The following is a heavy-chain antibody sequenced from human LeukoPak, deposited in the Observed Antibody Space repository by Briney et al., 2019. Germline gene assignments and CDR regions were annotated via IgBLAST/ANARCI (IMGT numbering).Heavy chain of an antibody. Sequence: SETLSLTCTVSGGSISSYYWSWIRQPPGKGLEWIGYIYYSGSTYYNPSLKSRVTISVDTSKNQFSLKLSSVTAADTAVYYCARGHTRYYFDYWGQGTLVTVSS. D-gene: IGHD1-1*01. CDR2: IYYSGST. CDR1: GGSISSYY. CDR3: ARGHTRYYFDY. V-gene: IGHV4-59*01. J-gene: IGHJ4*02.